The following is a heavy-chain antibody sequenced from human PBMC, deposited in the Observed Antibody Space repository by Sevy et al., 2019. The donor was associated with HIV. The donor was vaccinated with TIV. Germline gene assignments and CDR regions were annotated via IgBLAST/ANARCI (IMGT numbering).Heavy chain of an antibody. V-gene: IGHV3-48*03. Sequence: GGSRRLSCVASGFIFSSYEMNWVRQAPGKGLEWVSYITNSGSSVYYSDSVRGRFTISRDNAKNSLFLQMNSLRAEDTALYYCARDLPPSATTVSHFDYWGRGTLVTVSS. CDR2: ITNSGSSV. D-gene: IGHD4-17*01. CDR1: GFIFSSYE. CDR3: ARDLPPSATTVSHFDY. J-gene: IGHJ4*02.